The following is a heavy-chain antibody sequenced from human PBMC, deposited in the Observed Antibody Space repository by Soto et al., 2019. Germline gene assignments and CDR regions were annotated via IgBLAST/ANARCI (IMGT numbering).Heavy chain of an antibody. J-gene: IGHJ4*02. Sequence: QVQLQQWGAGLLKPSETLSLTCAVYGGSFSGYYWSWIRQPPGKGLEWIGEDNHSGSTNYNPSLKSRVTISVDTSKNQVSLKLSSVTAADTAVYYCARGKRIAAAGIDYWGQGTLVTVSS. CDR2: DNHSGST. D-gene: IGHD6-13*01. CDR3: ARGKRIAAAGIDY. V-gene: IGHV4-34*01. CDR1: GGSFSGYY.